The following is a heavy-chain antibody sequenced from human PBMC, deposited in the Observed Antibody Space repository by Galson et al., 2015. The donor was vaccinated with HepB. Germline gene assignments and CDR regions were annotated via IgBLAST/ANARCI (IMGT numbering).Heavy chain of an antibody. J-gene: IGHJ4*02. D-gene: IGHD4-23*01. V-gene: IGHV3-30*02. CDR3: AKDTTMGRGVFDY. CDR2: TRYDGDIK. CDR1: GFTFNNYG. Sequence: SLRLSCAASGFTFNNYGMHWVRQAPGKGLEWVAFTRYDGDIKYYADSVKGRFTISRDNSKNTLYLQMNSLRAEDTAIYYCAKDTTMGRGVFDYWGQGTLVTVSS.